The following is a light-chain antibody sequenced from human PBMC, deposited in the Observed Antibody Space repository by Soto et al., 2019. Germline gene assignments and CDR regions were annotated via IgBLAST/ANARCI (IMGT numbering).Light chain of an antibody. CDR2: GAS. V-gene: IGKV3-15*01. CDR3: REYDNCRPEGT. Sequence: TVLTQSPGTLSVSPGERASLSCRASQSVSINLAWYQQKPGQAPRLLIYGASTRATGIPARFSGSGSGTEFTLSNNSLQSEDFAVYYCREYDNCRPEGTFGQGTKVEV. CDR1: QSVSIN. J-gene: IGKJ1*01.